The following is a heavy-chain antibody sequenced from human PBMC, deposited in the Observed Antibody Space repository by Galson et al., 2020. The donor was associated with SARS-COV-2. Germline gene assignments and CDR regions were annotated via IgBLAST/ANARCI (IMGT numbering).Heavy chain of an antibody. CDR2: IRSKAYGGTT. CDR1: GFTFGDYA. D-gene: IGHD2-2*01. Sequence: GGSLRLSCTASGFTFGDYAMSWFRQAPGKGLEWVGFIRSKAYGGTTEYAASVKGRFTISRDDSKSIAYLQMNSLKTEDTAVYYWTRVSEIQPRYNWFDPWGQGTLVTVSS. CDR3: TRVSEIQPRYNWFDP. J-gene: IGHJ5*02. V-gene: IGHV3-49*03.